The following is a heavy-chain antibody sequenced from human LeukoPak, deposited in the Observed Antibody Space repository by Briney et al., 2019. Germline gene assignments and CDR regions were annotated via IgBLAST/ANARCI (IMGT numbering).Heavy chain of an antibody. J-gene: IGHJ4*02. CDR3: ARAKSWELLPTFDY. CDR2: ISSSGGSI. CDR1: GFTFDSYE. V-gene: IGHV3-48*03. D-gene: IGHD1-26*01. Sequence: GGSLRLSCAASGFTFDSYEMNWVRQVPGKGLEWLSHISSSGGSIYYADSLEGRFTISGDNGRNSLYLQMNSLRAGDTAVYYCARAKSWELLPTFDYWGQGTPVTVSS.